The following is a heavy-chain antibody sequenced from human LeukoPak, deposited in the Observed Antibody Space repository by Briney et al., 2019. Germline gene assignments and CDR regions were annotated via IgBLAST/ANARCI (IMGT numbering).Heavy chain of an antibody. CDR3: ARQQLAAEYFQH. J-gene: IGHJ1*01. V-gene: IGHV1-2*02. D-gene: IGHD6-13*01. CDR2: INPNSGGT. CDR1: GYTFTGYY. Sequence: ASVRVSCKASGYTFTGYYMHWVRQAPGQGLEWMGWINPNSGGTNYAQKFQGRVTMTRDTSISTAYMELSRLRSDDTAVYYCARQQLAAEYFQHWGQGTLVTVSS.